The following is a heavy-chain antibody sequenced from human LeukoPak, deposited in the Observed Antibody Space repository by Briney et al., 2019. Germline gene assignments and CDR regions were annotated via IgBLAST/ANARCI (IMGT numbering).Heavy chain of an antibody. CDR1: GFTFSTYS. D-gene: IGHD6-19*01. Sequence: GGSLRLSCAASGFTFSTYSMKWVRQAPGKGMEWLSYIRRDGRSIYYADSVKGQFTISRDNAQNSLYLQMNSLRAQDTAVYYCAREQWLGNYFDYWGQGTLVTVSS. V-gene: IGHV3-48*04. CDR3: AREQWLGNYFDY. J-gene: IGHJ4*02. CDR2: IRRDGRSI.